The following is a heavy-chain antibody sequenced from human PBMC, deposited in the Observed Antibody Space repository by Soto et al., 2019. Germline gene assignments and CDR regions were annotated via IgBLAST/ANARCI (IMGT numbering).Heavy chain of an antibody. J-gene: IGHJ4*02. CDR2: ISGSGGST. D-gene: IGHD5-18*01. Sequence: GGSLRLSCAASGFTFSSYAMSWVRQAPGKGLEWASAISGSGGSTYYADSVKGRFTISRDNSKNTLYLQMNSLRAEDTAVYYCAKRGYSYGELDYWGQGTLVTVSS. CDR3: AKRGYSYGELDY. V-gene: IGHV3-23*01. CDR1: GFTFSSYA.